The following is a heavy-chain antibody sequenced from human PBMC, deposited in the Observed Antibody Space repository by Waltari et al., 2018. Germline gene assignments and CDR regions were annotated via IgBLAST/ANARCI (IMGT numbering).Heavy chain of an antibody. V-gene: IGHV3-43D*04. CDR2: ISWDGGST. CDR1: GFTFDDYA. D-gene: IGHD3-22*01. J-gene: IGHJ4*02. Sequence: EVQLVESGGVVVQPGGSMRLSCAASGFTFDDYAIHWVRQAPGKGLEWVSLISWDGGSTYYADSVKGRFTISRDNSKNSLYLQMNSLRAEDTALYYCAKDSLEDYYDSSYFDYWGQGTLVTVSS. CDR3: AKDSLEDYYDSSYFDY.